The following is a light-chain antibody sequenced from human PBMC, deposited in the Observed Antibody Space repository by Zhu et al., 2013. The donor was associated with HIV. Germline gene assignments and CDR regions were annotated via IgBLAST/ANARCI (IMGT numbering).Light chain of an antibody. V-gene: IGLV2-23*02. CDR1: NTDVGGYNY. J-gene: IGLJ1*01. Sequence: QSALTQPASVSGSPGQSITLSCTGTNTDVGGYNYVSWYQQHPGKAPKLMIYEVTNRPSGVSNRFSGSKSGNTASLTISGLQAEDEADYYCCSYAGSGTFYVFGTGTKVTV. CDR3: CSYAGSGTFYV. CDR2: EVT.